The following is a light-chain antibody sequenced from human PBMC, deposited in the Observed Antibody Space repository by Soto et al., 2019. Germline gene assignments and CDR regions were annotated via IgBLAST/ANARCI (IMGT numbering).Light chain of an antibody. CDR3: QQYNSWPLT. CDR1: QSVSTN. V-gene: IGKV3-15*01. CDR2: DAS. Sequence: ETVMTQSPATLSVSPWEIATLSCRASQSVSTNLAWYQQKPGQTPRLLIYDASIRATSGPANFSGSGSGTEFTLTIGSLQSEDFAVYYRQQYNSWPLTFGGGTKVDIK. J-gene: IGKJ4*01.